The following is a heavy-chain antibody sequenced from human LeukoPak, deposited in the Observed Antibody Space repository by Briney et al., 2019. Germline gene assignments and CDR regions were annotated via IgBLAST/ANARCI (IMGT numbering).Heavy chain of an antibody. V-gene: IGHV3-48*02. J-gene: IGHJ4*02. CDR3: ARMGIAVAGTSYYFDY. CDR1: GFTFSSYS. CDR2: ISSSSSTI. D-gene: IGHD6-19*01. Sequence: PGGSLRLSCAASGFTFSSYSMNWVRRAPGKGLEWVSYISSSSSTIYYADSVKSRFTISRDNAKNSLYLQMNSLRDEDTAAYYCARMGIAVAGTSYYFDYWGQGTLVTVSS.